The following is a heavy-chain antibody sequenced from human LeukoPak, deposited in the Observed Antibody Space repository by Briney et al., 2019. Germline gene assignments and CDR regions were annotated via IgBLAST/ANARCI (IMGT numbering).Heavy chain of an antibody. CDR3: ARDAGAANYYDSSGYCDY. Sequence: ASVKVSCKASGYFFTSYTMNWVRQAPGQGLEWMGWINTNTGNPTYAQGFTGRFVFSLDTSVSTAYLQISSLKAEDTAVYYCARDAGAANYYDSSGYCDYWGQGTLVTVSS. J-gene: IGHJ4*02. CDR2: INTNTGNP. CDR1: GYFFTSYT. V-gene: IGHV7-4-1*02. D-gene: IGHD3-22*01.